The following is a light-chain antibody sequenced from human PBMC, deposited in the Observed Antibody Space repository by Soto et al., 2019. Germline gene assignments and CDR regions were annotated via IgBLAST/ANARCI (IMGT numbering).Light chain of an antibody. CDR1: QSVSNRY. CDR2: GAS. V-gene: IGKV3-20*01. Sequence: IVLTQSPGTLSLSPGERATRSCWASQSVSNRYLAWYQQKPGQAPRLLIYGASNRATGIPDRFSGSGSGTDFTLTISRLEPEDFAVYYGQQYGSSGTFGQGTKVDIK. CDR3: QQYGSSGT. J-gene: IGKJ1*01.